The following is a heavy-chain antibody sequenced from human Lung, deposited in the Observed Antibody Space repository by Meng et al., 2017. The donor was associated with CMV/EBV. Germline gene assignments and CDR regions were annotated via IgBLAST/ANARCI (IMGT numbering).Heavy chain of an antibody. D-gene: IGHD2-15*01. V-gene: IGHV1-2*02. CDR1: RYTFTGYY. CDR3: ARDWKYCSATREICWFAP. CDR2: INPNSGGT. J-gene: IGHJ5*02. Sequence: ASXXVSXKASRYTFTGYYIHWVRQAPGQGLEWMGWINPNSGGTNYAQKFQGRFTMTSDTSISTAYMELRRLRSDDTAVYYCARDWKYCSATREICWFAPWGQGXLVTVSS.